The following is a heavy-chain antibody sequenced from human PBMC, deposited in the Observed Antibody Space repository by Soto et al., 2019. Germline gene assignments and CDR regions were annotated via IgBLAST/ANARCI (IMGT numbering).Heavy chain of an antibody. J-gene: IGHJ4*02. V-gene: IGHV4-59*02. D-gene: IGHD3-22*01. CDR1: GGSVSSYY. CDR3: ARTTMIVHD. CDR2: IHNSGST. Sequence: SETLSLTCTVSGGSVSSYYWSWIRQPPGKGLQWIGYIHNSGSTNYNPSLKSRVTMSVDASKTRFSLKMTSVTAADTAVYYCARTTMIVHDWGQGTLVTVSS.